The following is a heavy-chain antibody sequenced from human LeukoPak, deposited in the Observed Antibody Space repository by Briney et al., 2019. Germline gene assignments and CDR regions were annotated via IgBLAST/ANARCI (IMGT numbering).Heavy chain of an antibody. Sequence: GESLRISCKGSGYSFTSYWISWVRQMPGKGLEWMGRIDPSGSYTNYSPSFQGHVTISADKSISTAYLQWSGLKASDTAMYYCAREDPFKNWFDPWGQGTLVTVSS. CDR1: GYSFTSYW. V-gene: IGHV5-10-1*01. CDR3: AREDPFKNWFDP. J-gene: IGHJ5*02. CDR2: IDPSGSYT.